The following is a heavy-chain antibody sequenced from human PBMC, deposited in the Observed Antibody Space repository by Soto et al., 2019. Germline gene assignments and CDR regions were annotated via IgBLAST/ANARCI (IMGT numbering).Heavy chain of an antibody. J-gene: IGHJ6*02. CDR3: ARDCSGGSCYPYGMDV. V-gene: IGHV4-59*01. CDR2: IYYSGST. CDR1: GGSISSYY. D-gene: IGHD2-15*01. Sequence: SETLSLTCTVSGGSISSYYLSWIRQPPGKGLEWIGYIYYSGSTNYNPSLKSRVTISVDTSKNQFSLKLSSVTAADTAVYYCARDCSGGSCYPYGMDVWGQGTTVTVSS.